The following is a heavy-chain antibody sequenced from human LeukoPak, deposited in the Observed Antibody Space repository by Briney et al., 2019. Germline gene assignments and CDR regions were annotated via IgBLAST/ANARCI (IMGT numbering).Heavy chain of an antibody. Sequence: GGSLRLSCAASGFTFSSYWMSWVRQAPGKGLEWVANIKQDGSEKYYVDSVKGRFTISKDNAKNSLYLQMNSLRAEDTAVYYCARVSGLATNEYFQHWGQGTLVTVSS. V-gene: IGHV3-7*03. CDR2: IKQDGSEK. CDR1: GFTFSSYW. CDR3: ARVSGLATNEYFQH. D-gene: IGHD5-12*01. J-gene: IGHJ1*01.